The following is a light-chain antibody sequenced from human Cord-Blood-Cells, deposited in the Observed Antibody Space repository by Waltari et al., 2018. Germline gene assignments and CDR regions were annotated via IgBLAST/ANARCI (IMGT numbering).Light chain of an antibody. Sequence: QSALTQPASVSGSPGQSITISCTGTSSDVGGYNYVSWYQQHPGKAPKLMIYEVSNRPAGVSKRFAGSQSGNAASLTISGLQAEDEADYYCSSYTSSSILFGGGTKLTVL. V-gene: IGLV2-14*01. CDR3: SSYTSSSIL. CDR2: EVS. J-gene: IGLJ2*01. CDR1: SSDVGGYNY.